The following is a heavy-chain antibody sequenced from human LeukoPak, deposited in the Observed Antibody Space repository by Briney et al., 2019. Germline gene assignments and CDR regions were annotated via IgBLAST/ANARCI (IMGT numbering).Heavy chain of an antibody. J-gene: IGHJ4*02. CDR3: ARGPYFWLLVSRREYYFDY. D-gene: IGHD3-22*01. Sequence: SVTLSLTCAVYGGSFSGYYWSWIRQPPGKGLEWIGEINHSGSTNYNPSLKSRVTISVDTSKNQFSLKLSSVTAADTAVHYCARGPYFWLLVSRREYYFDYWGQGTLVTVSS. CDR1: GGSFSGYY. CDR2: INHSGST. V-gene: IGHV4-34*01.